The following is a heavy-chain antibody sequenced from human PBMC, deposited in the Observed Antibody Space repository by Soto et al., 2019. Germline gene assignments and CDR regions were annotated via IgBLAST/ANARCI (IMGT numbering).Heavy chain of an antibody. CDR3: ARLAIGALDS. CDR1: GYSFTSYW. Sequence: ESPQISCKGSGYSFTSYWIGWVRQMAGKGLEWMGIIYPGDSDTRDSPSFQGQVTISDDKSISTAYLQGSSLKASDTAMYYCARLAIGALDSWGQGTLVTVSS. CDR2: IYPGDSDT. D-gene: IGHD2-21*01. V-gene: IGHV5-51*01. J-gene: IGHJ5*01.